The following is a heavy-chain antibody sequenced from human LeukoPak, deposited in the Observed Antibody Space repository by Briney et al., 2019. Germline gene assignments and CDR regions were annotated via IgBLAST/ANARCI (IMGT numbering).Heavy chain of an antibody. CDR1: AYTLSRYD. Sequence: ASVKVSCKASAYTLSRYDLNWVRQAPGQGLEWMGWMNPNSGKTGYARKFQGRVTMTRNTSTGTAYMEVSSLRSEDTAVYYCARATYGSGSHFNDYYFYGMDLWGQGTTVTVSS. V-gene: IGHV1-8*01. D-gene: IGHD3-10*01. CDR2: MNPNSGKT. CDR3: ARATYGSGSHFNDYYFYGMDL. J-gene: IGHJ6*02.